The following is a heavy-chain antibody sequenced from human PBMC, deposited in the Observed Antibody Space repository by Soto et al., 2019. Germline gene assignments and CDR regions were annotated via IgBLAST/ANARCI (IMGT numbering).Heavy chain of an antibody. Sequence: GGSLRLSCAASGFTFSSYSMNWVRQAPGKGLEWVSSISSSSTYIYYADSVKGRFTISRDNAKNSLFLQMNSLRAEDTAVYYCARGVRASTRGDAFDIWGQGTMVTVSS. CDR2: ISSSSTYI. D-gene: IGHD3-10*01. CDR3: ARGVRASTRGDAFDI. CDR1: GFTFSSYS. J-gene: IGHJ3*02. V-gene: IGHV3-21*01.